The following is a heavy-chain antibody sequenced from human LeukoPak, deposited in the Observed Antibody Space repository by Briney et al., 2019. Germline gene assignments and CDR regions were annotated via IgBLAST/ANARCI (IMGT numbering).Heavy chain of an antibody. V-gene: IGHV6-1*01. D-gene: IGHD3-10*01. J-gene: IGHJ4*02. CDR1: GDSVSSNSAA. CDR3: ARALWFGELSDLDYFDY. CDR2: TYYRSKWYN. Sequence: SQTLSLTCAISGDSVSSNSAAWNWIRQSPSRGLEWLGRTYYRSKWYNDYAVSVKSRITINPDTSKNQFSLQLNSVTPEDTAVYYCARALWFGELSDLDYFDYWGQGTLVTVSS.